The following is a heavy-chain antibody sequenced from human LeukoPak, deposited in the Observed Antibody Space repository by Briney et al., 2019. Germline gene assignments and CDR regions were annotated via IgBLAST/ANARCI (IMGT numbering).Heavy chain of an antibody. D-gene: IGHD5-12*01. J-gene: IGHJ4*02. CDR2: IYYSGST. CDR1: GGSISSYY. Sequence: SETLSLTCTVSGGSISSYYWIWIRQPPGKGLEWIGYIYYSGSTNYNPSLKSRVTISVDTSKNQFSLKLSSVTAADTAVYYCARGGVDMVATRYFDYWGQGTLVTVSS. V-gene: IGHV4-59*01. CDR3: ARGGVDMVATRYFDY.